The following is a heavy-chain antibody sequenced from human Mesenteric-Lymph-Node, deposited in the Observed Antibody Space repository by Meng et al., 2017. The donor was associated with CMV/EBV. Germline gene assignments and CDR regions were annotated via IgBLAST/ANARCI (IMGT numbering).Heavy chain of an antibody. J-gene: IGHJ3*02. CDR1: GFTFTTYS. CDR3: ARDTGDFWSAYYAGRAFDI. Sequence: GESLKISCAASGFTFTTYSMNWVRQAPGKGLEWVSSSSSRSSYIYYADSVKGRFTISRDNAKNSLYLQMNSLRAEDTAVYYCARDTGDFWSAYYAGRAFDIWGLGTTVTVSS. D-gene: IGHD3-3*01. CDR2: SSSRSSYI. V-gene: IGHV3-21*01.